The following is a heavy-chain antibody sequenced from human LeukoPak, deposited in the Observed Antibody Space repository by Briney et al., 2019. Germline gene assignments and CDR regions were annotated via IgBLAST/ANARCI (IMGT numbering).Heavy chain of an antibody. CDR3: AKYPRAVAGNNPTKN. CDR2: ISDNGNTK. CDR1: GFTFSSYG. V-gene: IGHV3-30*18. Sequence: GRSLRLSCAASGFTFSSYGMHWVRQAPGKGLEWVAVISDNGNTKYYVDSVKGRFTISRDNSKNTPYLQMNSLRAEDTAVYYCAKYPRAVAGNNPTKNWGQGTLVTVSS. D-gene: IGHD6-19*01. J-gene: IGHJ4*02.